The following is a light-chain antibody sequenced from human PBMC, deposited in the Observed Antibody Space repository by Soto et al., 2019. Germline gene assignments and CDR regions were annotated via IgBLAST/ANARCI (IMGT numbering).Light chain of an antibody. J-gene: IGLJ1*01. Sequence: QSALPQPTSVSGSPGQSITLSCTGNHNDIGTYDYVSWYQQHPGRAPRLLIHGVTTRPSGISGRFSASKSGLTASLTISGLQPEDEADYYCSSFTSNRIYVFGPGTKLTVL. CDR1: HNDIGTYDY. CDR3: SSFTSNRIYV. CDR2: GVT. V-gene: IGLV2-14*03.